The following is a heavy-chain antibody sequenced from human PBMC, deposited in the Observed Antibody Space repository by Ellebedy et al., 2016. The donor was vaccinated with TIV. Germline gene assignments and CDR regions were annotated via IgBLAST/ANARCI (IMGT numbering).Heavy chain of an antibody. J-gene: IGHJ6*02. Sequence: GGSLRLSCAGSGFNFSDYYMSWVRQAPGKGLEWLAYITSSGDIKYYTVSVKGRFTISRDNANSSLHLQMNRLRAEDTAVYYCTRDPGSTRFYYYYGMDVWGQGTTVTVSS. CDR3: TRDPGSTRFYYYYGMDV. CDR1: GFNFSDYY. D-gene: IGHD2-2*01. V-gene: IGHV3-11*01. CDR2: ITSSGDIK.